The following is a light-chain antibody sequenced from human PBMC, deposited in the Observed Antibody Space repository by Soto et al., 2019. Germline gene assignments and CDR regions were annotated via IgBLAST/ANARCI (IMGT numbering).Light chain of an antibody. CDR2: GAS. CDR1: QSVSSN. CDR3: QQFNYWPPIT. J-gene: IGKJ5*01. Sequence: EIVLTQSPGTQSLSPGERATLSCRASQSVSSNLAWYQQKPGRAPRLLIYGASTRATGIPARFSGSGSGTEFTLTISSLQSEDFAVYYCQQFNYWPPITFGQGTRLEIK. V-gene: IGKV3-15*01.